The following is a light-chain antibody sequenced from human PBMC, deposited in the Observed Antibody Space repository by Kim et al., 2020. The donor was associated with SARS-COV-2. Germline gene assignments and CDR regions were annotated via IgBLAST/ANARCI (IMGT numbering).Light chain of an antibody. V-gene: IGLV3-21*03. Sequence: LGKTAKITGTTSNFGSNSVHWYQQRPGQAPVLVVYADSDRPSGIPERFSGSNSENTATLTISRVEVGDEADYYCQVWDTTSDHVVFGGGTQLTVL. CDR3: QVWDTTSDHVV. CDR2: ADS. CDR1: NFGSNS. J-gene: IGLJ2*01.